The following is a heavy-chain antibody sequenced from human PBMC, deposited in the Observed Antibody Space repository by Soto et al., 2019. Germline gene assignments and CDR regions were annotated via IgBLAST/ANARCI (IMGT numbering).Heavy chain of an antibody. CDR1: GFTFSTYG. D-gene: IGHD2-2*03. Sequence: QVQLVESGGGVVQPGTSLRLSCAASGFTFSTYGMHWVRQAPGKGLEWVASIHHYGSNTYNADTAKGRFTVSKDNSKNTLFLQMDSFRVGDTAVYCCARWIRSLNYDYWGQGTLLIVSS. CDR3: ARWIRSLNYDY. V-gene: IGHV3-33*01. CDR2: IHHYGSNT. J-gene: IGHJ4*02.